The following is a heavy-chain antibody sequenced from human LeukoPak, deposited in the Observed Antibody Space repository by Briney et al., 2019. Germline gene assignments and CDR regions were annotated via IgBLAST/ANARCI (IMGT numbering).Heavy chain of an antibody. D-gene: IGHD1-26*01. V-gene: IGHV3-23*01. CDR1: GFTFSSYA. CDR2: ISGSGGST. CDR3: AKDRGVWWELLDY. J-gene: IGHJ4*02. Sequence: PGGSLRLSCAASGFTFSSYAMSWVRQAPGKGLEWVSAISGSGGSTYYADSVKGRFTISRDNSKNTLYLQMNSLRAEHTAVYYCAKDRGVWWELLDYWGQGTLVTVSS.